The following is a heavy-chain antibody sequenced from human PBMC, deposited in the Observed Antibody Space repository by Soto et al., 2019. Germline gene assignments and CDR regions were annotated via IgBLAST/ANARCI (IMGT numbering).Heavy chain of an antibody. J-gene: IGHJ4*02. Sequence: SETLSLTCAVYGGSFSGYYWTWIRQPPGTGLEWIGEINHSGSTNYNPSLKSRLTMSVDTSKNQFSLKLTSVTAADTALYYCASDKHRELFAYRARGTLVPVSS. D-gene: IGHD1-7*01. V-gene: IGHV4-34*01. CDR2: INHSGST. CDR3: ASDKHRELFAY. CDR1: GGSFSGYY.